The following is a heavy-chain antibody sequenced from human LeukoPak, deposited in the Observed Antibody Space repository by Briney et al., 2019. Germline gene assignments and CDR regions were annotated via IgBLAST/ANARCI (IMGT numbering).Heavy chain of an antibody. Sequence: PGGSLRLSCAASAFTFSSYSMNWVRQAPGKGLEWVSYISSSGSTTYYADSVKGRFTISRDNAKNSLYLQMNSLRAEDTAVYYCVSYCSTTSCYAVDYWGQGTLVTVSS. V-gene: IGHV3-48*01. CDR2: ISSSGSTT. CDR3: VSYCSTTSCYAVDY. D-gene: IGHD2-2*01. CDR1: AFTFSSYS. J-gene: IGHJ4*02.